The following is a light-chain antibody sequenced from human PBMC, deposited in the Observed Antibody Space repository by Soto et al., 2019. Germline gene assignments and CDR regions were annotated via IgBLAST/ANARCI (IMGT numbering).Light chain of an antibody. V-gene: IGLV2-14*03. Sequence: QSALTQPASVSGSPGQSITITCTGTSSDIGGYHYVSWYQHHPSQGPNPLIYDVSNRPSWISNRFSGSKSGNTASLTISGLLAEDEALYYCSSYTSGATQVVFGGGTKLTVL. CDR3: SSYTSGATQVV. CDR2: DVS. J-gene: IGLJ2*01. CDR1: SSDIGGYHY.